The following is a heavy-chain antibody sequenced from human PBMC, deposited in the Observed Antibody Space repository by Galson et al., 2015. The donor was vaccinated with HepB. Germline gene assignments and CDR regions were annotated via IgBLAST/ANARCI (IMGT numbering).Heavy chain of an antibody. Sequence: SLRLSCAASGLTFSSSAMYWVRQAPGKGLEFVAGISNNGGSKNYAKSVKGRFTISRDNSKNTLYLQMGSLRVDDMGVYYCARAEEFYYGSGSYGYYYGMDVWGQGTTVTVSS. CDR1: GLTFSSSA. CDR2: ISNNGGSK. J-gene: IGHJ6*02. CDR3: ARAEEFYYGSGSYGYYYGMDV. D-gene: IGHD3-10*01. V-gene: IGHV3-64*01.